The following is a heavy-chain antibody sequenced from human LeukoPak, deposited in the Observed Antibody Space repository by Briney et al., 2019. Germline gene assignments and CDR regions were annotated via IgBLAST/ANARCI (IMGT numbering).Heavy chain of an antibody. J-gene: IGHJ4*02. V-gene: IGHV3-73*01. D-gene: IGHD3-3*01. CDR1: GFTFSGSA. CDR3: TSSYYDFWSGYVGYFDY. CDR2: IRSKANSYAT. Sequence: GGSLRLSCAASGFTFSGSAMHWVRQASGKGLEWVGRIRSKANSYATAYAASVKGRFTISRDDSKNTAYLQMNSLKTEDTAVYYCTSSYYDFWSGYVGYFDYWGQGTLVTVSS.